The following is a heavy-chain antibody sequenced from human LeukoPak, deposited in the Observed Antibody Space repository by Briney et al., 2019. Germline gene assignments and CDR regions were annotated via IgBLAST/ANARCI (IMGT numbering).Heavy chain of an antibody. CDR1: GFIFSPYA. CDR2: ISSEGKTT. Sequence: GGSLRLSCSASGFIFSPYAMHWVRQAPGKGLECVSSISSEGKTTYYADSVKGRFTISRDNSKNTLYLQMSSLRPEDTAVYYCVKDRWVDHWGQGTLVTVSS. CDR3: VKDRWVDH. J-gene: IGHJ4*02. D-gene: IGHD6-13*01. V-gene: IGHV3-64D*06.